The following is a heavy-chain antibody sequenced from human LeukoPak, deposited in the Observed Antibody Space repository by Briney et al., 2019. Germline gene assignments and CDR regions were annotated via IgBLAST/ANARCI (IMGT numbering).Heavy chain of an antibody. CDR1: GYTFTSYG. CDR3: ARTALSSWYFSARFDP. V-gene: IGHV1-18*01. J-gene: IGHJ5*02. CDR2: ISAYNGNT. D-gene: IGHD6-13*01. Sequence: ASVKVSCKASGYTFTSYGISWVQQGPGQGLEWVGWISAYNGNTNYAQKLQGRVTMTTDTSTSTAYMELRSLRSDDTAVYYCARTALSSWYFSARFDPWGQGTLVTVSS.